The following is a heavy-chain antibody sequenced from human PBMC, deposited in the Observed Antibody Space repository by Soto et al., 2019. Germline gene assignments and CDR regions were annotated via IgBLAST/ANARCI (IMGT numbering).Heavy chain of an antibody. Sequence: ASVKVSCKASGYTFTSYAMNWVRQAPGQGLEWKGWINTNTGNPTYAQGFTGRFVFSLDTSVSTAYLQICSLKAEDTAVYYCARGTPFKATVTLGYWGQGTLVTVSS. D-gene: IGHD4-4*01. V-gene: IGHV7-4-1*01. CDR2: INTNTGNP. CDR3: ARGTPFKATVTLGY. J-gene: IGHJ4*02. CDR1: GYTFTSYA.